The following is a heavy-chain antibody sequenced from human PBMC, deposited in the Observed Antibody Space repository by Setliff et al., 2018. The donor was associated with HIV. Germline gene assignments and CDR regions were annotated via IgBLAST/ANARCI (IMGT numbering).Heavy chain of an antibody. CDR1: GVSIGGYS. J-gene: IGHJ4*02. Sequence: PSETLSLTCTVSGVSIGGYSWSWIRQSPGKGLEWIGSIYSTDTTNHNPSLESRVTISVDKSKNQFSLKLNSVTAADTAVYYCARHGTWNSQRFHFDYWGQGTPVTVSS. D-gene: IGHD1-7*01. V-gene: IGHV4-4*09. CDR2: IYSTDTT. CDR3: ARHGTWNSQRFHFDY.